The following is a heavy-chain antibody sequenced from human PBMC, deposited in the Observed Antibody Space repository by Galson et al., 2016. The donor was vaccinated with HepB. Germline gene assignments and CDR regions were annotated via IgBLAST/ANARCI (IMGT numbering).Heavy chain of an antibody. Sequence: SLRLSCAASGFTFSKYWMSWVRQAPGQGLEWLANINHDGSEKYYADSVKGRFTVSRANPKNSLFLQVNSLRAGDMAVYYCVTVGDSSGWFVEGGANYHYYGLDVWGQGTTVTVSS. CDR2: INHDGSEK. D-gene: IGHD6-19*01. V-gene: IGHV3-7*01. J-gene: IGHJ6*02. CDR3: VTVGDSSGWFVEGGANYHYYGLDV. CDR1: GFTFSKYW.